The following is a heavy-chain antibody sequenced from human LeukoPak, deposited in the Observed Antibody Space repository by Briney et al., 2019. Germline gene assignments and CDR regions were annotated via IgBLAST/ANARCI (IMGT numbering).Heavy chain of an antibody. CDR2: INWNGGST. CDR1: GFTFDDYG. D-gene: IGHD3-3*02. Sequence: GGSLRLSCAASGFTFDDYGMSWVRQAPGKGLEWVSGINWNGGSTGYADSVKGRFTISRDNAKNSLSLQMYSLRAEDTAVYYCVREIIRLGQDDYFDYWGQGTLVTVSS. V-gene: IGHV3-20*04. J-gene: IGHJ4*02. CDR3: VREIIRLGQDDYFDY.